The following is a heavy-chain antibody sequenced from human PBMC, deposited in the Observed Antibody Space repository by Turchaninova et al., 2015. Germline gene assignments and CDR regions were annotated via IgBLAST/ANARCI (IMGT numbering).Heavy chain of an antibody. CDR2: IKYDGCET. D-gene: IGHD4-11*01. Sequence: EVQLVESGGGLVQPGGSLRLSCAASGLTFRGYWMNWVRQAPGKGPVWVAVIKYDGCETYYVASVRGRFTIATYNAKNALFLQVSGLRAEDTALDYCARGSPAPYTHWGQGTLVTVSS. CDR1: GLTFRGYW. CDR3: ARGSPAPYTH. V-gene: IGHV3-7*03. J-gene: IGHJ4*02.